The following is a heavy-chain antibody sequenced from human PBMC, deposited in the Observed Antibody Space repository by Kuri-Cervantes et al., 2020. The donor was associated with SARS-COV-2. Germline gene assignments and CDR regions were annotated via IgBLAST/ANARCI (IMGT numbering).Heavy chain of an antibody. Sequence: ASVKVSCKASGYIFTNYALHWVRQAPGQRLEWMGWIYAVNGNTKYSQKFQGRVTITRDTSASTAYMELSSLRSEDTALYYCARDRGSQWLAFYDAFDIWGQGTMVTVSS. J-gene: IGHJ3*02. V-gene: IGHV1-3*01. CDR1: GYIFTNYA. D-gene: IGHD6-19*01. CDR2: IYAVNGNT. CDR3: ARDRGSQWLAFYDAFDI.